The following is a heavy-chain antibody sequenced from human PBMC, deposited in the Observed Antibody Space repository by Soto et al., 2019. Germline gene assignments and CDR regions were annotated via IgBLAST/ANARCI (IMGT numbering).Heavy chain of an antibody. CDR3: ARDRITMFDRDDMDV. CDR1: GYTFRNYG. V-gene: IGHV1-18*01. J-gene: IGHJ6*02. CDR2: ISPYNGDT. D-gene: IGHD3-3*01. Sequence: QVLLVQSGAEVKKPGASVKVSCKASGYTFRNYGISWVRQAPGQGLEWMGWISPYNGDTKYAQKVQGRVTMTTDTSTSTTYMEVRSLRFDDTAVYYCARDRITMFDRDDMDVWGQGTTVTVSS.